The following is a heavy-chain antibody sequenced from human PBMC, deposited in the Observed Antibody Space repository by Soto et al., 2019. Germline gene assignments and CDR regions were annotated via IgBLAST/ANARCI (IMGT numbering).Heavy chain of an antibody. CDR1: GFTFSSYG. Sequence: GGSLRLSCAASGFTFSSYGMHWVHQAPGKGLEWMAVISYDGSNKYYADSVKGRFTISRDNSKNTLYLQMNSLRAEDTAVYYCAKEVAVAGRYYYYYGMDVWGQGTTVTVSS. CDR2: ISYDGSNK. J-gene: IGHJ6*02. D-gene: IGHD6-19*01. CDR3: AKEVAVAGRYYYYYGMDV. V-gene: IGHV3-30*18.